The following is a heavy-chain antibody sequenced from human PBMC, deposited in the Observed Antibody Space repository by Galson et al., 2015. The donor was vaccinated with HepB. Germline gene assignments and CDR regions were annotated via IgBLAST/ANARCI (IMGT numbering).Heavy chain of an antibody. CDR3: ARGGTGSDY. CDR2: ISGYNGHT. CDR1: GYTFTSYV. D-gene: IGHD6-19*01. V-gene: IGHV1-18*04. J-gene: IGHJ4*02. Sequence: SVKVSCKASGYTFTSYVISWVRQAPGQGLEWLGRISGYNGHTNYAQNPQNKVTMTTDTSTSTAYLGLRRLKSDDTAIYYCARGGTGSDYWGQGTLVTVSS.